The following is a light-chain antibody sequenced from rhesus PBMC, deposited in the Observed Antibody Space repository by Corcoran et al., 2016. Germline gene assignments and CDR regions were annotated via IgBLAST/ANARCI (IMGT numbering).Light chain of an antibody. CDR1: QGISSW. CDR3: QQYDTAPWT. J-gene: IGKJ1*01. CDR2: KAS. Sequence: DIQMTQSPSSLSASVGDRVTITCRASQGISSWVVWYQQKPGKAPQLLINKASPLQSGAPSRVSGSGAGTDFTLSISSLQPEDFATYCCQQYDTAPWTFGQGTKVEIK. V-gene: IGKV1-21*01.